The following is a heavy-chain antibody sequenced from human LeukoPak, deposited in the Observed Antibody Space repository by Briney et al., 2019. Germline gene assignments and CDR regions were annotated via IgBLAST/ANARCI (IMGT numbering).Heavy chain of an antibody. D-gene: IGHD3-3*01. J-gene: IGHJ5*02. V-gene: IGHV4-59*01. Sequence: SETLSLTCTVSGGSISSYYWSWIRQPPGKGLEWIGYIYYSGSTNYNPSLKSRVTISVDTSKNQFSLKLSSVAAADTAVYYCARNGYKYDDLGNWFDPGAREPWSPSPQ. CDR3: ARNGYKYDDLGNWFDP. CDR2: IYYSGST. CDR1: GGSISSYY.